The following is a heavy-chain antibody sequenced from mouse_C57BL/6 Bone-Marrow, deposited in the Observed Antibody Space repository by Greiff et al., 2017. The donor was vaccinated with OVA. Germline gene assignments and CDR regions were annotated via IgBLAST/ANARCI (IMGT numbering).Heavy chain of an antibody. CDR2: ISDGGSYT. J-gene: IGHJ3*01. CDR1: GFTFSSYA. CDR3: ARGNYGPWFAY. V-gene: IGHV5-4*03. D-gene: IGHD1-1*01. Sequence: EVKVVESGGGLVKPGGSLKLSCAASGFTFSSYAMSWVRQTPEKRLAWVATISDGGSYTYYPDNVKGRFTISRDNAKNNLYLQMSHLKSEDTAMYYCARGNYGPWFAYWGQGTLVTVSA.